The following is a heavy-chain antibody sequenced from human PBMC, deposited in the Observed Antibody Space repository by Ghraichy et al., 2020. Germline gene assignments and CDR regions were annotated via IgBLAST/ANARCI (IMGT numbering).Heavy chain of an antibody. CDR3: ARGVAPAGTCDY. V-gene: IGHV4-34*01. J-gene: IGHJ4*02. CDR2: INHSGST. Sequence: GSLSLTCAVYGGSFSGYYWSWIRQPPGKGLEWIGEINHSGSTNYNPSLKSRVTISVDTSKTQFSLKLSSVTAADTAVYYCARGVAPAGTCDYWGQGTLVTVSA. D-gene: IGHD6-13*01. CDR1: GGSFSGYY.